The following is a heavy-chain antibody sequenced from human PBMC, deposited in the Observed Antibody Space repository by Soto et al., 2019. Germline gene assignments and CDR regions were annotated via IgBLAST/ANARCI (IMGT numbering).Heavy chain of an antibody. CDR1: GFTFSSYA. Sequence: LRLSCAASGFTFSSYAMSWVRQAPGKGLEWVSAISGTAGDPYYPGSVKGRFTISRENAKNSLYLQMNSLRAGDTAVYYCARALPDIENDGMDVWGQGTTVTVSS. J-gene: IGHJ6*02. D-gene: IGHD2-15*01. V-gene: IGHV3-13*05. CDR2: ISGTAGDP. CDR3: ARALPDIENDGMDV.